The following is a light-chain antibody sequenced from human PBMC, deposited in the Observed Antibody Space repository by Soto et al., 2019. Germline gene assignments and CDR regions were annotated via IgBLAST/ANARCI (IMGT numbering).Light chain of an antibody. V-gene: IGLV2-14*03. J-gene: IGLJ1*01. CDR1: SSDVGGYNF. Sequence: QSVLTQPASVSGSPGQSITISCTGASSDVGGYNFVSWNQQHPGKAPKLMIYDVSNRPSGVSNRFSGSKSGNTASLTISSLQAEDEADYYCSSYTSSVTPYVFGTGTKVTVL. CDR3: SSYTSSVTPYV. CDR2: DVS.